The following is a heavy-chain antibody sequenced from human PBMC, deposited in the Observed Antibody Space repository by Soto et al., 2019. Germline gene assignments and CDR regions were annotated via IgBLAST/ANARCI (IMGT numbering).Heavy chain of an antibody. J-gene: IGHJ4*02. V-gene: IGHV4-59*01. D-gene: IGHD5-12*01. CDR2: IYYSGST. CDR3: ARAVPTAGVATLDY. Sequence: SETLSLTCTVSGGSISSYYWSWIRQPPGKGLEWIGYIYYSGSTNYNPSLKSRVTISVDTSKNQFSLKLSSVTAADTAVYYCARAVPTAGVATLDYWGQGTLVTVSS. CDR1: GGSISSYY.